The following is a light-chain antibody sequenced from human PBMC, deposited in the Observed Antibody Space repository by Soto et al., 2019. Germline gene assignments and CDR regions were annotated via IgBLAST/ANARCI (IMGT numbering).Light chain of an antibody. CDR2: DAS. CDR1: QDISNY. J-gene: IGKJ1*01. Sequence: RCRSSLSETVGDRVTITCQASQDISNYLNWYQQKPGKAPKLLIYDASNLETGVPSRFSGSGSGTDFTLTISGLQAEDVAVYYCQQYYSTSATFGQGTKVDIK. CDR3: QQYYSTSAT. V-gene: IGKV1-33*01.